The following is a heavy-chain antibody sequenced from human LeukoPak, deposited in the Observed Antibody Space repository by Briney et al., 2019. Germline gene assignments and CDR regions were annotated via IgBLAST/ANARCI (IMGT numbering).Heavy chain of an antibody. D-gene: IGHD2/OR15-2a*01. CDR3: ARHTPENRRNGMDV. J-gene: IGHJ6*02. Sequence: GSLRLSCAASGFTFSDYYMSWIRQAPGKGLEWIGYIYYSGSTNYNPPLKSRVTISVDTSKNQFSLKLSSVTAADTAVYYCARHTPENRRNGMDVWGQGTTVTVSS. CDR2: IYYSGST. V-gene: IGHV4-59*08. CDR1: GFTFSDYY.